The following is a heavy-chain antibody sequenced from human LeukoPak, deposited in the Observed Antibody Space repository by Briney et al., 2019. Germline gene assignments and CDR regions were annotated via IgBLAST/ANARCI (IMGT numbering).Heavy chain of an antibody. V-gene: IGHV3-30-3*01. CDR2: ISYDGSNK. Sequence: GGSLRLSCAASGFTFSSYAMHWVRQAPGKGLEWVAVISYDGSNKYYADSVKGRFTISRDNSKNTLYLQMNSLRAEDTAVYYCARLSPFNGDILTGYFDYWGQGTLVTVSS. CDR3: ARLSPFNGDILTGYFDY. J-gene: IGHJ4*02. D-gene: IGHD3-9*01. CDR1: GFTFSSYA.